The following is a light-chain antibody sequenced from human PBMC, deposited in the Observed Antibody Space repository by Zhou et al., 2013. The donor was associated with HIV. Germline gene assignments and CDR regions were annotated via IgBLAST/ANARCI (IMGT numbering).Light chain of an antibody. J-gene: IGKJ5*01. Sequence: DIVLTQSPVSLSVTPGEPASISCRSSQSLLHSNGYNYLDWYLQKPGQSPQLLIYLGSNRASGVPDRFSGSGSGTDFTLKISRVEAEDVGVYYCMQALQTPITFGQGTRLEIK. CDR3: MQALQTPIT. CDR1: QSLLHSNGYNY. CDR2: LGS. V-gene: IGKV2-28*01.